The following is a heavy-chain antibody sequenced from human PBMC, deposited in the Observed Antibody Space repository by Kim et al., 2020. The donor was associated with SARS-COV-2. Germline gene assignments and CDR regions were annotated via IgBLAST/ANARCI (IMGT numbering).Heavy chain of an antibody. CDR3: AITGGYNYGYEGYFDY. V-gene: IGHV3-23*01. J-gene: IGHJ4*02. D-gene: IGHD5-18*01. Sequence: SVKGRYSISRDNSKNTLYLQINSLRAEDTALYYCAITGGYNYGYEGYFDYWGQRTLVTVSS.